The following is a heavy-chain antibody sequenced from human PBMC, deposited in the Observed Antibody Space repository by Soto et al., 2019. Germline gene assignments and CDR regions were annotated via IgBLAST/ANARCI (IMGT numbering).Heavy chain of an antibody. CDR1: GFTFSNYW. Sequence: GSLRLSCAASGFTFSNYWMHWVRQAPGKGLVWVSRINSDGSTTNYADSVKGRFTTSRDNSKNTVYLQMNSLRAEDTAVYYCAKKSLGSITLPALYYFDYWGQGTLVTVSS. CDR3: AKKSLGSITLPALYYFDY. V-gene: IGHV3-74*01. J-gene: IGHJ4*02. D-gene: IGHD7-27*01. CDR2: INSDGSTT.